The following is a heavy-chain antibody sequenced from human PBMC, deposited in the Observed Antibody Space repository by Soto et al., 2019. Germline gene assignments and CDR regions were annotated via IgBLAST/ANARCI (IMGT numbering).Heavy chain of an antibody. D-gene: IGHD3-22*01. V-gene: IGHV3-48*02. CDR3: AREIDYYDSSGYYTSVHHAFDI. CDR2: ISSISSNI. CDR1: GFTFDTYS. J-gene: IGHJ3*02. Sequence: LRLSCAASGFTFDTYSMNWVRQAPGKGLEWGSYISSISSNIYYADSVKGRFTISRDNAKNSLYLQMNSLRDEDTAVYYCAREIDYYDSSGYYTSVHHAFDIWGQGTMVTVSS.